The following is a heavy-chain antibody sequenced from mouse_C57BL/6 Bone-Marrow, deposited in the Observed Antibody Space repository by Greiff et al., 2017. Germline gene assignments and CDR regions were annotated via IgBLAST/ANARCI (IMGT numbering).Heavy chain of an antibody. CDR1: GYTFTSYW. J-gene: IGHJ1*03. CDR3: ARGRSLRYFDV. D-gene: IGHD2-1*01. CDR2: IYPGSGST. Sequence: VQVVESGAELVKPGASVKMSCKASGYTFTSYWMTWVQQRPGQGLEWIGAIYPGSGSTNYNEKFKSKATLTVDKSSSTAYMQLSSLTSEDSAVYYGARGRSLRYFDVGGTGTTVTVSA. V-gene: IGHV1-55*01.